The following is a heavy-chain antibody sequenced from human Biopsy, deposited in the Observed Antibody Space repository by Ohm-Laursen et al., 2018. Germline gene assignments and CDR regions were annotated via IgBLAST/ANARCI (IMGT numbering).Heavy chain of an antibody. CDR1: GGSFTGHY. Sequence: SETLSLTCTVSGGSFTGHYWTWIRQPPGKGLGWIGYISHTGSTHSNPSLKSRITISIDTSENHFSLKLTSVTASDTAVYYCVREPKTGTAEAWYFDLWGRGTLVTVSS. CDR3: VREPKTGTAEAWYFDL. CDR2: ISHTGST. J-gene: IGHJ2*01. D-gene: IGHD3-9*01. V-gene: IGHV4-59*11.